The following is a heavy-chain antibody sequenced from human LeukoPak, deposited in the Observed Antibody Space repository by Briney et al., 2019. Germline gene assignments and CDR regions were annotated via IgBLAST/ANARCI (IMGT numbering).Heavy chain of an antibody. D-gene: IGHD3-3*01. V-gene: IGHV3-53*01. CDR1: GFIVSSNY. J-gene: IGHJ4*02. CDR2: IYSGGST. Sequence: PGGSLRLSCAASGFIVSSNYMSWVRQAPGKGLEWVSVIYSGGSTYYADSVKGRFTISRGNSKNTLYLQMSSLRAEDTAVYYCATFGVIVRNNYLDYWGQGALVAVSS. CDR3: ATFGVIVRNNYLDY.